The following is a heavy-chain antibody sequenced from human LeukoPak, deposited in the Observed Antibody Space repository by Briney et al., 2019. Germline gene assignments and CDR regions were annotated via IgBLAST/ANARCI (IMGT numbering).Heavy chain of an antibody. V-gene: IGHV1-8*01. Sequence: ASVKVSCKASGYTFTSHDINWLRQAPGQGLEWMGWMNPNSGNTGYAHKFQGRVTITRNTSISTAYMELSSLRSEDTAVYYCARERGSGSSYTDYWGQGTLVTVSS. CDR1: GYTFTSHD. D-gene: IGHD3-10*01. J-gene: IGHJ4*02. CDR2: MNPNSGNT. CDR3: ARERGSGSSYTDY.